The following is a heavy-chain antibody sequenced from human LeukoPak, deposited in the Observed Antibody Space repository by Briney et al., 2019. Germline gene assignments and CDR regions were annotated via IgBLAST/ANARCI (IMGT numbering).Heavy chain of an antibody. D-gene: IGHD3-22*01. CDR2: INPSSGGT. V-gene: IGHV1-2*06. Sequence: ASVKVSCKASGYTFTGYYMHWVRQAPGQGLEWMGRINPSSGGTNYAQKFQGRVTMTRDTSISTAYMELSRLRSDDTAVYYCARMRGGDPQYYYDSSGYGPWGQGTLVTVSS. CDR1: GYTFTGYY. J-gene: IGHJ5*02. CDR3: ARMRGGDPQYYYDSSGYGP.